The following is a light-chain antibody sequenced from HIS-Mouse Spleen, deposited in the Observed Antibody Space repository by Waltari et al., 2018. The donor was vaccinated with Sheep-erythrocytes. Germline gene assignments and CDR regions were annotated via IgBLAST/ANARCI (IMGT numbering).Light chain of an antibody. J-gene: IGLJ3*02. CDR3: CSYAGSSTPWV. CDR1: SSDVGSYNL. Sequence: QSALTQPASVPGSPGQSITISCTGTSSDVGSYNLVSWYQPHPGKAPKLMIYEGSKRPSGVSNRFSDSKSGNTASLTISGLQAEDEADYYCCSYAGSSTPWVFGGGTKLTVL. V-gene: IGLV2-23*01. CDR2: EGS.